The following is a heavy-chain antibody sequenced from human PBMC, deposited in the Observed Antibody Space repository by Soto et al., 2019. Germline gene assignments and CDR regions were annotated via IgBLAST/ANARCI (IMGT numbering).Heavy chain of an antibody. CDR2: IWYDGSNK. V-gene: IGHV3-33*01. J-gene: IGHJ3*02. D-gene: IGHD1-26*01. Sequence: GGSLRLSCAASGFTFSSYGMHWVRQAPGKGLEWVAVIWYDGSNKYYADSVKGRFTISRDNSKNTLYLQMNSLRAEDTAVYYCAREATKWAPHAFDIWGQGTMVTVSS. CDR1: GFTFSSYG. CDR3: AREATKWAPHAFDI.